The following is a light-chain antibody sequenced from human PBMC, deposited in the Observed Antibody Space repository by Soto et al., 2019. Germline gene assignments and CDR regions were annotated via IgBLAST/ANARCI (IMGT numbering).Light chain of an antibody. CDR1: SCNNGAGYD. CDR2: GDS. V-gene: IGLV1-40*01. Sequence: QSVLTQPPSVSGAPGQRVTISCTASSCNNGAGYDVHWYHQLPGTAPKVLIYGDSNRPSGVPDRISGSKSGTSASLAISGLQAEDEADYYCQSYDRSLSGYVFGTGTKVTVL. CDR3: QSYDRSLSGYV. J-gene: IGLJ1*01.